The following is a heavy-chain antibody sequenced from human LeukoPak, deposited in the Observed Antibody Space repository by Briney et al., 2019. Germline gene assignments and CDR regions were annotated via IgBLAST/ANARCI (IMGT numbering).Heavy chain of an antibody. V-gene: IGHV3-11*04. J-gene: IGHJ3*01. CDR3: AKDPALGDYVWGSYRAPRGAPL. Sequence: GGSLRLSCAASGFTFSDYYMSWIRQAPGKGLEWVSYISSSGSTIYYADSVKGRFTISRDNSKNTLYLQMNSLRAEDTAVYYCAKDPALGDYVWGSYRAPRGAPLWGQGTMVTVSS. CDR1: GFTFSDYY. CDR2: ISSSGSTI. D-gene: IGHD3-16*02.